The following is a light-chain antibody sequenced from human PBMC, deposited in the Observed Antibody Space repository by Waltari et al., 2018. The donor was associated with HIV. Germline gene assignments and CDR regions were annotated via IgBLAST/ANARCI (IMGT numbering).Light chain of an antibody. CDR2: DVN. Sequence: QSALTQPASVSGSPGQSITISCTGTSSDVGGYNYVSWYQRQPGKAPKLMIYDVNNRPSGVSNRFSGSKSGNPASLTISGLQAEDEADYYCSSYTSSSTRVFGGGTKVTVL. J-gene: IGLJ3*02. CDR3: SSYTSSSTRV. CDR1: SSDVGGYNY. V-gene: IGLV2-14*03.